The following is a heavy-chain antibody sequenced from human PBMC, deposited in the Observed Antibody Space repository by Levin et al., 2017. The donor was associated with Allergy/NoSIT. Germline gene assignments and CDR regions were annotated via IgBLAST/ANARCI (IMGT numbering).Heavy chain of an antibody. J-gene: IGHJ4*02. CDR2: IYPGDSDT. Sequence: GESLKISCKGSGYSFTSYWIGWVRQMPGKGLEWMGIIYPGDSDTRYSPSFQGQVTISADKSISTAYLQWSSLKASDTAMYYCARQEGYYGSGSYYKLWGQGTLVTVSS. CDR1: GYSFTSYW. CDR3: ARQEGYYGSGSYYKL. V-gene: IGHV5-51*01. D-gene: IGHD3-10*01.